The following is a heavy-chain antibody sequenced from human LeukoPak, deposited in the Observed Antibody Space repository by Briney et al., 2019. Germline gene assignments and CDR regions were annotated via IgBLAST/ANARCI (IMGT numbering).Heavy chain of an antibody. J-gene: IGHJ4*02. CDR2: ISSSGSTS. Sequence: PGGPLRLSCAVSGFSFSSYEMNWVRQAPGKGLEWISYISSSGSTSYYADPVKGRFTISRDNAKNSLYLQMNSLRAEDTAVYYCARVDIVPAAMFLDYWGQGTLVTVSS. V-gene: IGHV3-48*03. D-gene: IGHD2-2*01. CDR3: ARVDIVPAAMFLDY. CDR1: GFSFSSYE.